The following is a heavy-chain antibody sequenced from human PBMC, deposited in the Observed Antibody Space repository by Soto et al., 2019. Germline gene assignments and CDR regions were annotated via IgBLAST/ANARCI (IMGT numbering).Heavy chain of an antibody. D-gene: IGHD6-19*01. CDR2: INPTTGAI. CDR1: GYTFTAQY. V-gene: IGHV1-2*02. Sequence: GASVKVSCKASGYTFTAQYLHWVRKAPGEGLEWMGWINPTTGAIRYAQKFQGRVTMTRDTSMSTAYLEVRSLRPDDTAVYYCAKGDSSWVSWFDPWGQGTLVTVSS. J-gene: IGHJ5*02. CDR3: AKGDSSWVSWFDP.